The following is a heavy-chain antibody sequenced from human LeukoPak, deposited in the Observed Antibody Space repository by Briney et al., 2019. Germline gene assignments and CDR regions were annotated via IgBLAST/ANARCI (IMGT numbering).Heavy chain of an antibody. Sequence: ASVKVSCKVSGYTLTELSMHWVRQAPGKGLEWMGGFDPEDGETIYAQKFQGRVTMTEDTSTDTAYMELSSLRSEDTAVYYCATDLEVRRYYDILSTNHWGQGTLVTVSS. V-gene: IGHV1-24*01. J-gene: IGHJ5*02. CDR3: ATDLEVRRYYDILSTNH. CDR2: FDPEDGET. D-gene: IGHD3-9*01. CDR1: GYTLTELS.